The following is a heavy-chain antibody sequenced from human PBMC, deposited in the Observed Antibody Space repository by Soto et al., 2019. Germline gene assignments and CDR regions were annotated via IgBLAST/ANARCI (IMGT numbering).Heavy chain of an antibody. CDR1: GYTFTNYY. Sequence: ASVKVSCKASGYTFTNYYIHWVRQAPGQGLEWMGIINPSGGSTSYAQKFQGRVTMTRDVSTTTVYMELSSLRSEDTAVYYCARNLIPAAIVLVPADHDYWGQGTLVTVSS. V-gene: IGHV1-46*01. D-gene: IGHD2-2*01. CDR2: INPSGGST. J-gene: IGHJ4*02. CDR3: ARNLIPAAIVLVPADHDY.